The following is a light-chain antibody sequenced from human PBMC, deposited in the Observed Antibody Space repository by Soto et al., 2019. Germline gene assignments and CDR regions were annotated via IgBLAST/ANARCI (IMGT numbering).Light chain of an antibody. CDR3: LLSYSGGRPVV. Sequence: QTVVTQEPSLTVSPGGTVTLTCGSSTGAVTSGHYPYWFQQKPGQAPRTLIYDTSNRHSWTPARFSGSLLGGKAALTLSGAQPEDEADYYCLLSYSGGRPVVFGGGTKVTVL. CDR2: DTS. J-gene: IGLJ2*01. CDR1: TGAVTSGHY. V-gene: IGLV7-46*01.